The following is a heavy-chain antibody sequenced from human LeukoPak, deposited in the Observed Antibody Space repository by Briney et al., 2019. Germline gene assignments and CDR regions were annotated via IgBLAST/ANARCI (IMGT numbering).Heavy chain of an antibody. V-gene: IGHV3-74*03. CDR2: ISGDGTIK. J-gene: IGHJ4*02. CDR1: GFPFSSYW. CDR3: SRSQFDY. Sequence: GGSLRLSCEPSGFPFSSYWMLWVRQAPGKGLVWVSRISGDGTIKTYADFVRDRFIVSRDNTKNILYLQMNSLKVEDTATYFCSRSQFDYWGQGVLVTVSS.